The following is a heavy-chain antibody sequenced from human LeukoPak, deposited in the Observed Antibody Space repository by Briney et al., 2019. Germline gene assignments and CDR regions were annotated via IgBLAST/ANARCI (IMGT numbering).Heavy chain of an antibody. V-gene: IGHV3-23*01. J-gene: IGHJ4*02. CDR1: GFTFSSYT. Sequence: GGSLRLSCAASGFTFSSYTMSWVRQAPGKGLEWVSGITSSGTHTYYVDSVKGRFTISRDNSKNMLYVQMTSLRAEDTAVYYCGHPELPWGQGTLVTVSS. CDR2: ITSSGTHT. CDR3: GHPELP. D-gene: IGHD1-1*01.